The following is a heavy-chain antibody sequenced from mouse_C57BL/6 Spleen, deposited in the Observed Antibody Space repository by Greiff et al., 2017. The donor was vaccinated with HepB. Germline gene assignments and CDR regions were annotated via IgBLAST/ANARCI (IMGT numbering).Heavy chain of an antibody. CDR1: GYTFTSSW. CDR3: ENYGRWARYCFDY. V-gene: IGHV1-74*01. D-gene: IGHD1-1*02. Sequence: VQLQQPGPELVKPGASVKVSCKASGYTFTSSWMHWVKQRPGKGLEWIGRIHPSDGDPNYNRKFKGKATLTADKSSSTAYMQLSSLTSEDSAVSLVENYGRWARYCFDYWGQGTTLTVSS. J-gene: IGHJ2*01. CDR2: IHPSDGDP.